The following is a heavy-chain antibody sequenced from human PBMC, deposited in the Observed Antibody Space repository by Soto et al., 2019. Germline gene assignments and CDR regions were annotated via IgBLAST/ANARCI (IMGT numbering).Heavy chain of an antibody. V-gene: IGHV5-51*01. CDR2: ISPGDSDT. Sequence: GESLKISCKGSGYSFTTFWIGWVRQMPGKGLEWMGIISPGDSDTRYSPSFQGQVTVSADKSVSTAYLQWSSLKASDTAMYYCVSGYYLLPPASHRRMGYYYGMDVWGQGTTVTVSS. D-gene: IGHD6-13*01. CDR3: VSGYYLLPPASHRRMGYYYGMDV. CDR1: GYSFTTFW. J-gene: IGHJ6*02.